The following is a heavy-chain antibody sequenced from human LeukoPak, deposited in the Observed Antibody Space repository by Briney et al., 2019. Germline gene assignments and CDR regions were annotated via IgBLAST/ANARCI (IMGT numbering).Heavy chain of an antibody. CDR2: IYYSGST. Sequence: PSETLSLTCTVSGGSISSSNYYWGWLRHPPGKGLEWLGNIYYSGSTYYKPSLKTRVTIYVDTSKNQFSLKLTSVTAADTAVYYCARHASVDGNWPRPLDYWGQGSLVTVSS. J-gene: IGHJ4*02. CDR3: ARHASVDGNWPRPLDY. CDR1: GGSISSSNYY. D-gene: IGHD6-19*01. V-gene: IGHV4-39*01.